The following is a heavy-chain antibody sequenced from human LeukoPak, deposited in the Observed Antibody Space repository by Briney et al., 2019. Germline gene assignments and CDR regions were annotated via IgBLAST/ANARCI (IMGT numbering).Heavy chain of an antibody. CDR2: ISYDGAIK. Sequence: GSLRLSCAASGFTFSNYGMHRVRQAPGKGLEWVAVISYDGAIKYYADSVKGRFTISRDNSKKTLYLQMHSLTPEDTAVYYCAKDGEYQLPKTLDYWGQGILVTVSS. CDR3: AKDGEYQLPKTLDY. J-gene: IGHJ4*02. D-gene: IGHD2-2*01. CDR1: GFTFSNYG. V-gene: IGHV3-30*18.